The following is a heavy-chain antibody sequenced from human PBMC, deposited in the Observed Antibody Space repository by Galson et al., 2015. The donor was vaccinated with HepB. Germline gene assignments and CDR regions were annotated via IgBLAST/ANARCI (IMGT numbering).Heavy chain of an antibody. CDR2: ISGSGGST. J-gene: IGHJ4*02. V-gene: IGHV3-23*01. Sequence: SVRLSCAASGFTFSSYAMSWVRQAPGKGLEWVSAISGSGGSTYYADSVKGRFTISRDNSKNTLYLQMNSLRAEDTAVYYCANTMVRGVIEDYWGQGTLVTVSS. CDR1: GFTFSSYA. D-gene: IGHD3-10*01. CDR3: ANTMVRGVIEDY.